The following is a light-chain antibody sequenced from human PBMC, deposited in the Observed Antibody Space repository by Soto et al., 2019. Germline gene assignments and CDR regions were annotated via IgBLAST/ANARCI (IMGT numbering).Light chain of an antibody. Sequence: QSALTQPPSASGSPGQSVTISCTGTSSDVGGYNYVSWYQQHPGKAPKLIIYEVTKRPSGVPDRFSGSKSGNTASLTVSGLHTDDEADYYCSSYTNINTRACVFGTGTKVTVL. CDR2: EVT. J-gene: IGLJ1*01. CDR1: SSDVGGYNY. V-gene: IGLV2-8*01. CDR3: SSYTNINTRACV.